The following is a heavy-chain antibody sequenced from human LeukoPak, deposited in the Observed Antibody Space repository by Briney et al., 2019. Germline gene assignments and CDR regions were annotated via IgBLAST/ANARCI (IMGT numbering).Heavy chain of an antibody. CDR1: GFTFDDYA. V-gene: IGHV3-9*01. D-gene: IGHD2/OR15-2a*01. Sequence: GGSLRLSCAASGFTFDDYAMHWVRQAPGKGLEWVAGVSWNSANLDYADSVKGRFTISRDNAKNSLYLQMSSLRSEDTALYYCAKDRTPSTSVGLGMDVWGQGTTVTVSS. CDR3: AKDRTPSTSVGLGMDV. CDR2: VSWNSANL. J-gene: IGHJ6*02.